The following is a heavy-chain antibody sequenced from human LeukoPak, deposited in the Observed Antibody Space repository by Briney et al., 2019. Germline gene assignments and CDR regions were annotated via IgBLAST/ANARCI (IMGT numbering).Heavy chain of an antibody. J-gene: IGHJ4*02. CDR1: GFIVSSNY. CDR3: ACQFGY. V-gene: IGHV3-66*04. Sequence: GGSLRLSCAASGFIVSSNYMTWVRQAPGKGLEWVSIIYSDGSTYYADSVKGRFTVSRDNSKNTLYLQMNSLRTEDTAVYYCACQFGYWGQGTLVTVSS. D-gene: IGHD3-10*01. CDR2: IYSDGST.